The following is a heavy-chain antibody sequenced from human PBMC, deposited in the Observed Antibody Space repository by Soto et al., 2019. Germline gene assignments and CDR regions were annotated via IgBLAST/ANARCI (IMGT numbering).Heavy chain of an antibody. D-gene: IGHD3-3*01. J-gene: IGHJ6*02. V-gene: IGHV3-23*01. Sequence: GGSLRLSCAASGFTFSSYAMSWARQAPGKGLEWVSAISGSGGSTYYADSVKGRFTISRDNSKNTLYLQMNSLRAEDTAVYYCAKGVSEYYDFWSGYYRYYYYGMDVWGQGTTVTVSS. CDR1: GFTFSSYA. CDR2: ISGSGGST. CDR3: AKGVSEYYDFWSGYYRYYYYGMDV.